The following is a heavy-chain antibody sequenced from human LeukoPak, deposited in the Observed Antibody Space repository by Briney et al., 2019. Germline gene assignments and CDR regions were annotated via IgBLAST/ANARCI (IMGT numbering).Heavy chain of an antibody. D-gene: IGHD4-17*01. CDR1: GGTFSRYA. Sequence: SVKVSCKASGGTFSRYAISWVRPAPGQGLEWMGRIIPIFGTANYAQKFQGRVTITTDESTSTAYMELSSLRSEDTAVYYCARELLLPMTTVTTVYFDYWGQGTLVTVSS. J-gene: IGHJ4*02. CDR3: ARELLLPMTTVTTVYFDY. V-gene: IGHV1-69*05. CDR2: IIPIFGTA.